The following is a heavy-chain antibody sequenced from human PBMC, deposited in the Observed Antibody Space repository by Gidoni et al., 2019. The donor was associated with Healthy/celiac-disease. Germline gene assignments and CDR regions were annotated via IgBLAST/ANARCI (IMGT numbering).Heavy chain of an antibody. Sequence: QVQLVESGGGVGQPGRSMRLSCAPSGVTFGSYGMHWVLQAPGKGLEWVAVIWYARSNQYYADSVKGRFTISRDNSKNTLYRQMNSLRAEDPAVYYCAREGYPMVSEPNWFDPWGQGTLVTVSS. CDR1: GVTFGSYG. CDR3: AREGYPMVSEPNWFDP. V-gene: IGHV3-33*01. CDR2: IWYARSNQ. J-gene: IGHJ5*02. D-gene: IGHD3-10*01.